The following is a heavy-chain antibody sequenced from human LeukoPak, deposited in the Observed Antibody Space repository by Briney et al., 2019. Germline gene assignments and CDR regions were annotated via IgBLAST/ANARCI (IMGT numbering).Heavy chain of an antibody. D-gene: IGHD3-16*01. CDR3: ARGDPLGGYYYYYMDV. J-gene: IGHJ6*03. V-gene: IGHV1-69*05. CDR1: GGTFSSYA. Sequence: GASVKVSCKASGGTFSSYAISWVRQAPGQGLEWMGGIIPIFGTANYAQKFQGRVTITTDESTSTAYMELSSLRSEDTAVYYCARGDPLGGYYYYYMDVWGXXTTVTXSS. CDR2: IIPIFGTA.